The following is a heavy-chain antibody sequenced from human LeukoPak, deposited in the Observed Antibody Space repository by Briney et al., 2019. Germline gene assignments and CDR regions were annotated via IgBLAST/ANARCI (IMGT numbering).Heavy chain of an antibody. Sequence: GASVKVSCKASGYTFTSYDINWVRQATGQGLEWMGRMNPNSGNTGYAQKFQGRVTMTRNTSISTAYMELSSLRSEDTAVYYCARTVVTPRYYNGMDVWGQGTTVTVSS. J-gene: IGHJ6*02. CDR2: MNPNSGNT. D-gene: IGHD4-23*01. CDR1: GYTFTSYD. CDR3: ARTVVTPRYYNGMDV. V-gene: IGHV1-8*01.